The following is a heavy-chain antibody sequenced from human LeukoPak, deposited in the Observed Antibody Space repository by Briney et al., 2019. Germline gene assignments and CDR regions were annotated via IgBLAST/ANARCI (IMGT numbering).Heavy chain of an antibody. V-gene: IGHV3-48*03. CDR1: GFTFSSYE. CDR3: ARACSGGSCYFDY. J-gene: IGHJ4*02. Sequence: GGSLRLSCAASGFTFSSYEMNWVRLAPGKGLEWVSYISSSGSTIYYADSVKGRFTISRDNAKNSLYLQMNSLRAEDTAVYYCARACSGGSCYFDYWGQGTLVTVSS. D-gene: IGHD2-15*01. CDR2: ISSSGSTI.